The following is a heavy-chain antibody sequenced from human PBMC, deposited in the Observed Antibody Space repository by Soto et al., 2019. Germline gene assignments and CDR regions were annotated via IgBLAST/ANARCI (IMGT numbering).Heavy chain of an antibody. V-gene: IGHV4-59*01. Sequence: SETLSLTCTVSGGSISSYYWSWIRQPPGKGLEWIGYIYYSGSTNYNPSLKSRVTISVDTSKNQFSLKLSSVTAADTAVYYCARDGVPTKINTVTTHPHYYGMDVWGQGTTGTVSS. D-gene: IGHD4-4*01. CDR3: ARDGVPTKINTVTTHPHYYGMDV. CDR2: IYYSGST. J-gene: IGHJ6*02. CDR1: GGSISSYY.